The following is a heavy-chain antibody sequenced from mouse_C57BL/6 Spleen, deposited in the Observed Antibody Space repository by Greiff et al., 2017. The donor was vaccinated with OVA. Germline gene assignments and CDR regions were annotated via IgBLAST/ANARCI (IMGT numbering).Heavy chain of an antibody. V-gene: IGHV1-61*01. J-gene: IGHJ2*01. D-gene: IGHD1-1*01. CDR3: ARRDYYGLTFDY. Sequence: VQLQQPGAELVRPGSSVKLSCKASGYTFTSYWMDWVKQRPGQGLEWIGNIYPSDSETHYNQKFKDKATLTVDQSSSTAYMQLSSLTSEDAAVYYCARRDYYGLTFDYWGQGTTLTVSS. CDR1: GYTFTSYW. CDR2: IYPSDSET.